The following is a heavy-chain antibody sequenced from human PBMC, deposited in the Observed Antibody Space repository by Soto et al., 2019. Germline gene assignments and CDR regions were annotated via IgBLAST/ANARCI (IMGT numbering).Heavy chain of an antibody. V-gene: IGHV4-39*01. CDR2: IYYSGST. Sequence: QLQLQESGPGLVKPSETLSLTCAVSGGSISNSIYYWGWIRQPPGKGLEWIGIIYYSGSTYYNPSLTSRVTISLDTSKNQFSLRLSSVTAADTAVYYCATGLGAVLHWGQGTQVTVSS. J-gene: IGHJ4*02. CDR1: GGSISNSIYY. D-gene: IGHD3-16*01. CDR3: ATGLGAVLH.